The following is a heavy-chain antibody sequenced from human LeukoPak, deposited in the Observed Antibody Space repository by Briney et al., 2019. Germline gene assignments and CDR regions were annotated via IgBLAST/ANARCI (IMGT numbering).Heavy chain of an antibody. D-gene: IGHD3-10*01. V-gene: IGHV3-23*01. Sequence: GGSLRLSCAASGFTVSSNYMSWVRQAPGKGLEWVSGISGSGKNTYYADSVKGRFIISRDNPKNTAYLQIHSLGAEDTAVYYCAKYVFSYGSGSYLAHWGQGTQVTVSS. CDR3: AKYVFSYGSGSYLAH. CDR2: ISGSGKNT. CDR1: GFTVSSNY. J-gene: IGHJ4*02.